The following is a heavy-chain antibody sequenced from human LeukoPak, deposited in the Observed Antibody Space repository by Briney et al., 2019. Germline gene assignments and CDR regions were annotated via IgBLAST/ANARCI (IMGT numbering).Heavy chain of an antibody. Sequence: SETLSLTCAVSGGSISSNNWWSWVRQPPGKGLEWIGEIYHSGSTTYNPSLKSRVTISVDKSKNQFSLELSSVAAADTAVYFCARKDSTSGEFDYGGQEPLVPVS. CDR3: ARKDSTSGEFDY. D-gene: IGHD2-2*01. J-gene: IGHJ4*02. V-gene: IGHV4-4*02. CDR2: IYHSGST. CDR1: GGSISSNNW.